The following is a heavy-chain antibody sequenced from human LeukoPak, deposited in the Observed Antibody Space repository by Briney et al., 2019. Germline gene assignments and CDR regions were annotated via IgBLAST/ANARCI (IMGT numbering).Heavy chain of an antibody. CDR2: IYTSGST. Sequence: PSETLSLTCTVSGGSISSYYWSWIRQPAGKGLEWIGRIYTSGSTNYNPSLKSRVTMSVDTSKNQFSLKLSSVTAADTAVYYCARGVVTSLAPYYYYYYMDVWGKGTTVTVSS. CDR3: ARGVVTSLAPYYYYYYMDV. CDR1: GGSISSYY. J-gene: IGHJ6*03. V-gene: IGHV4-4*07. D-gene: IGHD4-23*01.